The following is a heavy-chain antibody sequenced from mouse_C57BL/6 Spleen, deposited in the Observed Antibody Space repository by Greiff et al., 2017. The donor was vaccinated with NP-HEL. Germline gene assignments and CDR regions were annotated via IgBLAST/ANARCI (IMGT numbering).Heavy chain of an antibody. CDR2: ISDGGSYT. D-gene: IGHD2-4*01. Sequence: EVQVVESGGGLVKPGGSLKLSCAASGFTFSSYAMSWVRQTPEKRLEWVATISDGGSYTYYPDNVKGRFTISRDNAKNNLYLQMSHLKSEDTAMYYCARGMITTDGYYAMDYWGQGTSVTVSS. CDR1: GFTFSSYA. CDR3: ARGMITTDGYYAMDY. J-gene: IGHJ4*01. V-gene: IGHV5-4*01.